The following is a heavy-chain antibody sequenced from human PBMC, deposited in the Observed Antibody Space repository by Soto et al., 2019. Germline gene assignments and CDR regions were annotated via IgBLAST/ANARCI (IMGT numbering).Heavy chain of an antibody. V-gene: IGHV3-30*18. Sequence: QVQLVESGGGVVQPGRSLRLSCAASGFTFSSYGMHWVRQAPGKGLEWVAVISYDGSNKYYADSVKGRFTISRDNSKNTLYLQMNSLRAEDTAVYYCAKDYGYCSGGSCYHNDYWGQGTLVTVSS. CDR3: AKDYGYCSGGSCYHNDY. D-gene: IGHD2-15*01. CDR2: ISYDGSNK. CDR1: GFTFSSYG. J-gene: IGHJ4*02.